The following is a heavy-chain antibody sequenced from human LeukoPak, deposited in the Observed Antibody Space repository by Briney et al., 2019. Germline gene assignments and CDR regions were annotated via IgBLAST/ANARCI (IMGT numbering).Heavy chain of an antibody. D-gene: IGHD6-19*01. V-gene: IGHV1-18*01. J-gene: IGHJ4*02. CDR3: ARPFYSSGWYPPQYYFDY. CDR2: ISAYNGNT. CDR1: GYTFTSYG. Sequence: ASVKVSCKASGYTFTSYGISWVRQAPGQGLEWMGWISAYNGNTNYAQKLQGRVTMTTDTSTSTAYMELSRLRSDDTAVYYCARPFYSSGWYPPQYYFDYWGQGTLVTVSS.